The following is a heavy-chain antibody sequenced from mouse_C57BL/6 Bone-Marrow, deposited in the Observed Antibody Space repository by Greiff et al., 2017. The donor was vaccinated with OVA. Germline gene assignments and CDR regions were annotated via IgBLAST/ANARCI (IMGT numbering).Heavy chain of an antibody. D-gene: IGHD1-1*01. Sequence: VKLMESGAELVRPGTSVKMSCKASGYTFTNYWIGWAKQRPGHGLEWIGDIYPGGGYTNYNEKFKGKATLTADKSSSTAYMQFSSLTSEDSAIYYCARRVTTVVEDYAMDYWGQGTSVTVSS. CDR1: GYTFTNYW. CDR2: IYPGGGYT. V-gene: IGHV1-63*01. J-gene: IGHJ4*01. CDR3: ARRVTTVVEDYAMDY.